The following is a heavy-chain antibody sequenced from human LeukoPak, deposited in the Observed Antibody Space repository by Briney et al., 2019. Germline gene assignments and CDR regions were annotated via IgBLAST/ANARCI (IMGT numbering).Heavy chain of an antibody. D-gene: IGHD1-26*01. V-gene: IGHV3-53*01. CDR2: IYSSGNT. J-gene: IGHJ4*02. CDR3: ARVPVSGSSSY. CDR1: GFTVSSNY. Sequence: GGSLRLSCAASGFTVSSNYMSWVRQAPGMGLEWVSVIYSSGNTYYADSVKGRFTISRDNSKNTLYLQMNSLRVEDTAVYYCARVPVSGSSSYWGQGTLVTVS.